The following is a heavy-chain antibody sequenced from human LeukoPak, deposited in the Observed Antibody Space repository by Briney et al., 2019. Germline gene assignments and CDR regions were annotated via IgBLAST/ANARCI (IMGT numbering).Heavy chain of an antibody. V-gene: IGHV1-69*06. D-gene: IGHD3-10*01. CDR1: GGTFSSYA. CDR3: ARGITMVRRPWDWFDP. CDR2: IIPIFGTA. J-gene: IGHJ5*02. Sequence: SVSVSCMASGGTFSSYAISWVRQAPGQGLEWMGGIIPIFGTANYAQKFQGRVTIIADKSTSTAYMELSSLRSEDTAVYYCARGITMVRRPWDWFDPWGQGTLVTVSS.